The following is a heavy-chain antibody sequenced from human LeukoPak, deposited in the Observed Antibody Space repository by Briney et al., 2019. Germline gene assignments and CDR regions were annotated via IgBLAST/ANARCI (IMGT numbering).Heavy chain of an antibody. Sequence: SQTLSLTCTVSGGSISSGSYYWSWIRQPAGKALEWIGRIYTSGSTNYNPSLKSRVTISVDTSKNQFSLKLSSVTAADTAVYYCARGYSGYDLSAFDIWGQGTMVTVSS. D-gene: IGHD5-12*01. CDR2: IYTSGST. J-gene: IGHJ3*02. V-gene: IGHV4-61*02. CDR3: ARGYSGYDLSAFDI. CDR1: GGSISSGSYY.